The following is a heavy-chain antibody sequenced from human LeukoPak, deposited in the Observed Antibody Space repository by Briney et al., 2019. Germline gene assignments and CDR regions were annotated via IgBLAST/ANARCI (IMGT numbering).Heavy chain of an antibody. J-gene: IGHJ3*02. D-gene: IGHD6-13*01. CDR3: ARDYEQQLQLSGQDAIDI. V-gene: IGHV1-18*01. CDR2: ISAYNGNT. Sequence: ASVKVSCKASGYTFTSYGISWVRQAPAQGLEWMGWISAYNGNTNYAQKLQGRVSMTTDTSTSTAYMELRSLRSDDTAVYYCARDYEQQLQLSGQDAIDIWGQGTMVTVSS. CDR1: GYTFTSYG.